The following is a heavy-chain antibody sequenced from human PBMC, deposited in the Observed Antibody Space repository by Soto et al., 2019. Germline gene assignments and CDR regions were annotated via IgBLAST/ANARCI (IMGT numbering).Heavy chain of an antibody. Sequence: PSETLSLTCTVSGGSISSGDYYWSWIRQPPGKGLEWIGYIYYSGSTYYNPSLKSRVTISVDTSKNQFSLKLSSVTAADTAVYYCARGEVYYYDSSGYYPPRQYYYYGMDVWGQGTTVTVSS. CDR3: ARGEVYYYDSSGYYPPRQYYYYGMDV. V-gene: IGHV4-30-4*01. CDR2: IYYSGST. D-gene: IGHD3-22*01. CDR1: GGSISSGDYY. J-gene: IGHJ6*02.